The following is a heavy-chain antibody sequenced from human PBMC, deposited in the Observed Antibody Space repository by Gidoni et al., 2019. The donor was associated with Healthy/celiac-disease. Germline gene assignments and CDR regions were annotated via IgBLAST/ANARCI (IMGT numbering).Heavy chain of an antibody. CDR2: INHSGST. V-gene: IGHV4-34*01. J-gene: IGHJ4*02. Sequence: QVQLQQWGAGLLKPSETLSLTCAVYGGSLSGYYWSWIRQPPGKGMVWIGEINHSGSTNYNPSLKSRGTIAVDTSKNQFSLKRSSVTAADTAVYYCARGTIFGVVTPGGTYYFDYWGQGTLVTVSS. CDR1: GGSLSGYY. CDR3: ARGTIFGVVTPGGTYYFDY. D-gene: IGHD3-3*01.